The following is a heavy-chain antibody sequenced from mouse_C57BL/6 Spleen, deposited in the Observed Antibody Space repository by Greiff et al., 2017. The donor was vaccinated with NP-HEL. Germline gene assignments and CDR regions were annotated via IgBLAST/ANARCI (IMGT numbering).Heavy chain of an antibody. CDR1: GFTFSDYG. V-gene: IGHV5-17*01. Sequence: EVQLQESGGGLVKPGGSLKLSCAASGFTFSDYGMHWVRQAPEKGLEWVAYISSGSSTLYYADTVKGRFTISSDNAKNTLFLQMTSLRSEDTAMYYCARPTLGRGFAYWGQGTLVTVSA. CDR2: ISSGSSTL. CDR3: ARPTLGRGFAY. D-gene: IGHD4-1*01. J-gene: IGHJ3*01.